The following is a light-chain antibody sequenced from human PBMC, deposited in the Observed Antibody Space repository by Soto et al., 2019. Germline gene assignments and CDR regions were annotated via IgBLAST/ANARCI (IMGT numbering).Light chain of an antibody. Sequence: QSVLTQPPSVSATPGQKVTISCSGSSSNIGNNYVSWYQQLPGTAPKLLIYDNNKRPSGIPDRFSGSKSGTSATLGITGLQTGDEADYYCGTWDSSLGAGGFGTGTKVTVL. CDR1: SSNIGNNY. V-gene: IGLV1-51*01. J-gene: IGLJ1*01. CDR2: DNN. CDR3: GTWDSSLGAGG.